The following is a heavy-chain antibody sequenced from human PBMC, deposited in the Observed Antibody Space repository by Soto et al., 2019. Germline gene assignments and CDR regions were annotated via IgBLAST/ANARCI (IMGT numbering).Heavy chain of an antibody. Sequence: PGGSLRLSCAASGSTFSSYSMNWVRQAPGKGLEWVSSISSSSYIYYAYSVKGPFTISRDNANNSLYLQMNSLRAEDTAVYYWASVQRGYRDGMDVWGQGTTVTVSS. J-gene: IGHJ6*02. D-gene: IGHD5-18*01. CDR1: GSTFSSYS. CDR3: ASVQRGYRDGMDV. V-gene: IGHV3-21*01. CDR2: ISSSSYI.